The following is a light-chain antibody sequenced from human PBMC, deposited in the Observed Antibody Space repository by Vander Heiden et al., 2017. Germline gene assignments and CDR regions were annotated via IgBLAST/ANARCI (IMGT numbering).Light chain of an antibody. J-gene: IGKJ2*01. CDR1: QSVSSS. Sequence: EIVLTQPPVTLSLSHRERATLSCRASQSVSSSLAWYQQRPGQGPRLLIFGASSRATGIPDRFSGSGSGTDFTLTISRLEAEDFAVYYCQQYGGPVTFGQGTKLEIK. CDR2: GAS. CDR3: QQYGGPVT. V-gene: IGKV3-20*01.